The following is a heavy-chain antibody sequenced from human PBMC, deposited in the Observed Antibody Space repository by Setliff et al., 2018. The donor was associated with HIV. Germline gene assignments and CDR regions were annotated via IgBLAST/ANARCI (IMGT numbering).Heavy chain of an antibody. V-gene: IGHV4-34*01. D-gene: IGHD2-15*01. J-gene: IGHJ4*02. CDR1: GGSFSGYY. CDR3: ATRMGGSFDY. CDR2: ISDSGNT. Sequence: SETLSLTCTVYGGSFSGYYWTWIRQPPGKGPEWIGEISDSGNTNYNPSLKSRVTISVEMSKNQFSLKLSSVTAADTAVYYCATRMGGSFDYWGQGTLITVSS.